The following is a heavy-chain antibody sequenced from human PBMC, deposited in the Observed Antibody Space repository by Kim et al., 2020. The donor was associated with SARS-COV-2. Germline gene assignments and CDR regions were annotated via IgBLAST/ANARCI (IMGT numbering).Heavy chain of an antibody. J-gene: IGHJ6*02. D-gene: IGHD5-18*01. V-gene: IGHV1-8*01. Sequence: QKFQGRVTLTRNTSLSTAYMELSSLRSEDTAVYYCARARWLQHYYYYYGMDVWGQGTTVTVSS. CDR3: ARARWLQHYYYYYGMDV.